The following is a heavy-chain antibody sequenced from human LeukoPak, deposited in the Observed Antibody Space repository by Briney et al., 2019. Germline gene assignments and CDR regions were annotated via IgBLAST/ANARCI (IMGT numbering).Heavy chain of an antibody. Sequence: GASVKVSCKASGYTFTGYNMQWLRQAPGQGLEWMGWINPNSGGTNYAQKFQGRVAMTRDTSISTAYMELSRLRSDDTAVYYCARDGHFDCWGQGTLVTVSS. CDR1: GYTFTGYN. CDR3: ARDGHFDC. J-gene: IGHJ4*02. CDR2: INPNSGGT. V-gene: IGHV1-2*02.